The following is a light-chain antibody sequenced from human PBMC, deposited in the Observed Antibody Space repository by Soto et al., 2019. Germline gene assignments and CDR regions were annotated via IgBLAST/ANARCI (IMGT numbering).Light chain of an antibody. Sequence: QSALTQPASVSGSPGQSITISCTGATSDVGSYDLVSWYQQHPGKAPKIMIYEVSKRPSGDSNRFSGSKSGNTASLTISGLQSEDEADSYCCSYAGGRSPYVFGTGTKVTVL. CDR2: EVS. CDR1: TSDVGSYDL. J-gene: IGLJ1*01. V-gene: IGLV2-23*02. CDR3: CSYAGGRSPYV.